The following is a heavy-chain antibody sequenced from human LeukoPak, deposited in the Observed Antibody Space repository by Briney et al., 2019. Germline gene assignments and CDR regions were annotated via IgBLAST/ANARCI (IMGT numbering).Heavy chain of an antibody. CDR1: GFRFSDYA. J-gene: IGHJ4*02. D-gene: IGHD3-9*01. CDR3: AKVKDFYDVLTGYYRYSHFDY. Sequence: GGSLRLSCAASGFRFSDYAMTWVRQAPGKGLEWVSTMSGGGGSIYYADSVKGRFTISRDNSQNTLYLQMNSLRAEDTAVYYCAKVKDFYDVLTGYYRYSHFDYWGQGTLVTVSS. V-gene: IGHV3-23*01. CDR2: MSGGGGSI.